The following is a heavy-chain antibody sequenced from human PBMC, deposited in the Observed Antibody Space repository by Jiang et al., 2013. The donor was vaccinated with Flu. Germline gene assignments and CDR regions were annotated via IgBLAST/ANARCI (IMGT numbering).Heavy chain of an antibody. Sequence: QTLSLTCAISGDTVSSNSAAWNWIRQSPSRGLEWLARTYYRSKWYTDYAISVKSRITINPDTSKNQFSLQLDSVTPEDTALYYCARQLGAFDIWGQGTMVGVSS. V-gene: IGHV6-1*01. J-gene: IGHJ3*02. CDR2: TYYRSKWYT. CDR3: ARQLGAFDI. CDR1: GDTVSSNSAA. D-gene: IGHD1-1*01.